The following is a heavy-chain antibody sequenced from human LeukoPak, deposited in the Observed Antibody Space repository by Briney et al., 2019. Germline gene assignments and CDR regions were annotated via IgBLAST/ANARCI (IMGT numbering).Heavy chain of an antibody. CDR2: IKSKTDGGTT. V-gene: IGHV3-15*01. Sequence: PGGSLRLSCAASGFTFSNAWMSWVRQAPGKGLEWVGRIKSKTDGGTTDYAAPVKGRFTISRDDSKNTLYLQMNSLKTEDTAVYYCTTGITGTIYYFDYWGQGTLVTVSS. CDR3: TTGITGTIYYFDY. CDR1: GFTFSNAW. D-gene: IGHD1-7*01. J-gene: IGHJ4*02.